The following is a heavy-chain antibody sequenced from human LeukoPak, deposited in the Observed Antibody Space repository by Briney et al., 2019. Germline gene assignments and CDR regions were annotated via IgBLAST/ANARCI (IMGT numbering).Heavy chain of an antibody. V-gene: IGHV4-34*01. CDR3: ARVGRYYDSSGYYYYYYYYMDV. CDR1: GGSFSGYY. J-gene: IGHJ6*03. D-gene: IGHD3-22*01. CDR2: INHSGST. Sequence: SETLSLTCAVYGGSFSGYYWSWIRQPPGKGLEWIGEINHSGSTNYNPSLKSRVTISVDTSKNQFSLKLSSVTAADTAVYYCARVGRYYDSSGYYYYYYYYMDVWGKGTTVTVSS.